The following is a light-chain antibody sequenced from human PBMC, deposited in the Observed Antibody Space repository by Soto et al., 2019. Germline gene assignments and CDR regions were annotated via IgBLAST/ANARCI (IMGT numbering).Light chain of an antibody. CDR3: SSYAGSFYV. J-gene: IGLJ1*01. CDR2: GVS. Sequence: QSALTQPASVSGSPGQSITLSCTGTSSDVGSYNYVSWYQQNPGKAPKLMIHGVSYRPSGVSNRFSGSKSGNTASLTISGLQAEDEADYYCSSYAGSFYVFGTGTKVTVL. CDR1: SSDVGSYNY. V-gene: IGLV2-14*03.